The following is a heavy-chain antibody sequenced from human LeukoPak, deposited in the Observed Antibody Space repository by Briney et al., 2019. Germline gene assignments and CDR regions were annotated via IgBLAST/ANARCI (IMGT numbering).Heavy chain of an antibody. J-gene: IGHJ4*02. CDR3: ARSHYYGSGSYSY. Sequence: ASVKVSCKASGYTFTGYYMHWVRQAPGQGLEWMGWINPNSGGTNYAQKFQGRVTMTRDTSISTAYMELSRLRSDDTAAYYCARSHYYGSGSYSYWGQGTLVTVSS. V-gene: IGHV1-2*02. D-gene: IGHD3-10*01. CDR1: GYTFTGYY. CDR2: INPNSGGT.